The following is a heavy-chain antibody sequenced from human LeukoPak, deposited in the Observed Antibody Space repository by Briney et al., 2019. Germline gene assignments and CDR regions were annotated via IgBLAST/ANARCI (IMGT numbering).Heavy chain of an antibody. D-gene: IGHD1-26*01. CDR2: INKDGSST. V-gene: IGHV3-74*01. Sequence: GGSLRLSCAASRFIFSSYWMHWVRQAPGKGLVWVSRINKDGSSTTYAESVKGRFTISRDNAKNTLYLQMNSLRAEDTAVYYCARGGVGANLDYWGQGTLVTVSS. J-gene: IGHJ4*02. CDR3: ARGGVGANLDY. CDR1: RFIFSSYW.